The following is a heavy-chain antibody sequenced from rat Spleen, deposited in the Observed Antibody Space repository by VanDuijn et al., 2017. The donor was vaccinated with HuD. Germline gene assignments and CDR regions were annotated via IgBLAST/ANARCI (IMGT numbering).Heavy chain of an antibody. J-gene: IGHJ4*01. V-gene: IGHV5S23*01. CDR1: GFTFSNYA. CDR2: ITSGGNNI. D-gene: IGHD1-12*02. Sequence: EVQLVESGGGLVQPGRSLKLSCAASGFTFSNYAMAWVRQAPTKGLEWVATITSGGNNIYYPDSVKGRFTISRDNAKSTLYLQMDSLRSEDTATYYCATDGYYDGTYYSVYIMDAWGQGASVTVSS. CDR3: ATDGYYDGTYYSVYIMDA.